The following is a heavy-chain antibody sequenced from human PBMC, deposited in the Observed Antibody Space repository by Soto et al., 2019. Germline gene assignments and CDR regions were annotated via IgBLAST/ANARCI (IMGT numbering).Heavy chain of an antibody. D-gene: IGHD1-7*01. V-gene: IGHV1-2*02. CDR2: ISPKSGGT. CDR1: GYTFTGYY. CDR3: GRGRSGELVVFY. J-gene: IGHJ4*02. Sequence: QVQLVQSGAEVKESGASVKVSCKASGYTFTGYYIHWVRQAPGQGLEWVGGISPKSGGTRYAQKFQGRVTMTKDTSITTVYIELSNLSPDDTAVYYCGRGRSGELVVFYWGQGTLVTVHS.